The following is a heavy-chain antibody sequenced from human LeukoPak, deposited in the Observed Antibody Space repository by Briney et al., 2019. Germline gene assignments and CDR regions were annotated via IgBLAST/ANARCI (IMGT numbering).Heavy chain of an antibody. CDR3: AKGSSVAGTIFGY. CDR2: IYSGDNT. J-gene: IGHJ4*02. V-gene: IGHV3-66*01. CDR1: GFTVSSNY. Sequence: GGCLRLSCAASGFTVSSNYMSWVRQAPGKGLEWVSIIYSGDNTYCADSVKGRFTISRDNSKNTLYLQMNSLRAEDTAVYYCAKGSSVAGTIFGYWGQGTLVTVSS. D-gene: IGHD6-19*01.